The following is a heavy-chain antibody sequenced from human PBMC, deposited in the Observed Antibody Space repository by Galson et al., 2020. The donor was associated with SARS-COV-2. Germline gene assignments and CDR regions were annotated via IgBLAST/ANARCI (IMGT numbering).Heavy chain of an antibody. CDR3: ARGDVGWPVQNV. J-gene: IGHJ3*01. Sequence: SLNENCTAAGTTLTTYEKSCVRQRKGEVLERRGKMNPKSGNTGFAQKFQGRVTMTRDNSITTAYMELSSLTSEDTAVYYCARGDVGWPVQNVWGQGTMVTVSS. V-gene: IGHV1-8*02. D-gene: IGHD2-15*01. CDR1: GTTLTTYE. CDR2: MNPKSGNT.